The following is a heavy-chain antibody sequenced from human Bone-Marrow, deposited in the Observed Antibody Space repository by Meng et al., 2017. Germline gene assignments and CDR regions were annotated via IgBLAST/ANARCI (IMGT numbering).Heavy chain of an antibody. CDR1: GFSFTDAS. Sequence: GESLKISCVASGFSFTDASMSWVRQAPGKGLEWVGPIKSSSGGGTTDYAEPVKGRFTMSRDDLKNTLYMQMNSLRAEDTAVYYSARSLKDYNYYILPGYFSPDAFDIWGQGTMVTVSS. CDR3: ARSLKDYNYYILPGYFSPDAFDI. D-gene: IGHD3-9*01. CDR2: IKSSSGGGTT. V-gene: IGHV3-15*01. J-gene: IGHJ3*02.